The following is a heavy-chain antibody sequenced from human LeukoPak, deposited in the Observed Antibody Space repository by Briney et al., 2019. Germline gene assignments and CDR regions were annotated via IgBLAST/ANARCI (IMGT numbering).Heavy chain of an antibody. CDR3: ARDRAANQDWVEFDP. V-gene: IGHV3-66*03. CDR1: GFRVSDYY. D-gene: IGHD3/OR15-3a*01. CDR2: IRDSGEA. Sequence: PGGSLRLSCAVSGFRVSDYYMSWVRQAPGKELEWVGLIRDSGEAFYADFAKGRFAISRDESENTLYLQMNSLRVEDTAVYFCARDRAANQDWVEFDPWGQGTPVIVSS. J-gene: IGHJ5*02.